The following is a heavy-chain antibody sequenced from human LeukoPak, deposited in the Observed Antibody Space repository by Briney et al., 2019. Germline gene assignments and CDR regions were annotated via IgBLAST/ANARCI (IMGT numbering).Heavy chain of an antibody. CDR2: IKHDGTEK. Sequence: GGSLRLSCAASGFSFSTYWMSWVRQAPGKGLEWVAHIKHDGTEKYYVDSVKGRFTISRDNAKNSLCLLMNTLRAEDTAVYYCVGDPGDYWGQGTLVTVSS. CDR3: VGDPGDY. J-gene: IGHJ4*02. CDR1: GFSFSTYW. V-gene: IGHV3-7*01.